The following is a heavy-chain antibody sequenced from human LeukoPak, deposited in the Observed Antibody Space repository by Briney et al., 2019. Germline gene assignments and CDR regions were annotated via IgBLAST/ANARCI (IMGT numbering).Heavy chain of an antibody. CDR3: ARDRLLWFGEDYYGMDV. CDR1: GYTFTSYG. Sequence: ASVKVSCKASGYTFTSYGISWVRQAPGQGLGWVGWISAYNGNTNYAQKLQGRVTMTTDTSTSTAYMELRSLRSDDTAVYYCARDRLLWFGEDYYGMDVWGKGTTVTVSS. J-gene: IGHJ6*04. V-gene: IGHV1-18*01. CDR2: ISAYNGNT. D-gene: IGHD3-10*01.